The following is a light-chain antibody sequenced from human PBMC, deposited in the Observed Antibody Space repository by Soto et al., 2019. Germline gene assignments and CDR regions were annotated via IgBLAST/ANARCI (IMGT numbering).Light chain of an antibody. V-gene: IGKV2-30*01. CDR3: MQGTHWPLT. CDR1: QNLVYTDGNTY. CDR2: RVS. Sequence: DVVMTQSPLSLPVTLGQPASMSCRSSQNLVYTDGNTYLSWFQQRPGQSPRRLIYRVSNRDSGVPDRFSGSGSGTDFTLKISRVEAEDVGVYYCMQGTHWPLTFGGGTKVDIK. J-gene: IGKJ4*01.